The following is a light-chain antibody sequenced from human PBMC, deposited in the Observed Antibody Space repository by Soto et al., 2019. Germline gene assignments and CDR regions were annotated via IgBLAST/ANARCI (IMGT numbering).Light chain of an antibody. J-gene: IGKJ1*01. V-gene: IGKV1-39*01. CDR2: AAS. Sequence: DLQMTQSPSSLSASVGDRVTITCRASQSISIYLNWYQQKPGKAPKLLIYAASSLQSGVPSRFSGGGSGTDFTLTISSLQREDFASYYCQESYSAHTWTFGQGTKVEIK. CDR1: QSISIY. CDR3: QESYSAHTWT.